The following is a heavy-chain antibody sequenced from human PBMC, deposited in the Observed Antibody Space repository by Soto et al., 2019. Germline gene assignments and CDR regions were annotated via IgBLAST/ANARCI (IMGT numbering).Heavy chain of an antibody. CDR2: IRSKANSYAT. V-gene: IGHV3-73*02. CDR3: SSRSISVAGYYFDY. CDR1: GFTFSGSA. J-gene: IGHJ4*02. D-gene: IGHD6-13*01. Sequence: EVQLVESGGGLVQPGGSLKLSCAASGFTFSGSAMHWVRQASGKGLEWVGRIRSKANSYATAYAASVKGRFTISRDDSKNTAYLQMNSLKTEDTAVYYCSSRSISVAGYYFDYWGQGTLVTVSS.